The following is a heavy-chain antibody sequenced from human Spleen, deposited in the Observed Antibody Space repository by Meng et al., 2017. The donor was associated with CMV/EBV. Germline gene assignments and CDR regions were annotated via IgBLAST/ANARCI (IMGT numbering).Heavy chain of an antibody. CDR3: ARWVSGGGSCYCMDV. Sequence: ASVKVSCKTSGYTFTSYGVTWVRQAPGQGLEWMGWITTYNDNTKYSQKLQGRVTMTTDTSTSTAYMELRSLRSDDTAVYYCARWVSGGGSCYCMDVWGQGTTVTVSS. CDR1: GYTFTSYG. J-gene: IGHJ6*02. V-gene: IGHV1-18*01. CDR2: ITTYNDNT. D-gene: IGHD2-15*01.